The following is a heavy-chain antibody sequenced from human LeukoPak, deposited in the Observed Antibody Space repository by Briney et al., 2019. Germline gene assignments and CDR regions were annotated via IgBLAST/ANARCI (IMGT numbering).Heavy chain of an antibody. D-gene: IGHD2-2*01. CDR2: IYHSGIT. Sequence: PSQTLSLTCTVSGDSISSGGYYWSWIRQHPGKGLEWIGYIYHSGITYHNPSLKSRVTISVDTSKNQFSLKLSSVTAADTAVYYCARDVVGYCSSTSCMASWGRGTLVTVSS. J-gene: IGHJ2*01. CDR3: ARDVVGYCSSTSCMAS. CDR1: GDSISSGGYY. V-gene: IGHV4-30-4*08.